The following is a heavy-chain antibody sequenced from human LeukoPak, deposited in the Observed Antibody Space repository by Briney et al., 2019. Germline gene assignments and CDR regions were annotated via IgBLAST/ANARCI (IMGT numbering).Heavy chain of an antibody. J-gene: IGHJ6*02. Sequence: ASVKVSCKASGYTFTGYYMHCVRQAPGQGLEWMGWMNPNNGNTGYAQKFQGRVTMTRSTSISTAYMELSSLRSEDTAVYYCARLASSSWPLYYYYGMDVWGQGTTVTVSS. CDR2: MNPNNGNT. V-gene: IGHV1-8*02. CDR3: ARLASSSWPLYYYYGMDV. CDR1: GYTFTGYY. D-gene: IGHD6-13*01.